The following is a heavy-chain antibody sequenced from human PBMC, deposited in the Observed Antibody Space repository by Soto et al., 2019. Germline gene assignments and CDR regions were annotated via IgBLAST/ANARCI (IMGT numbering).Heavy chain of an antibody. CDR3: EMRGIAAAGSPNWFDP. CDR1: GGTFSSYA. Sequence: QVQLVQSGAEVKKPGSSVKVSCKASGGTFSSYAISWVRQAPGQGLEWMGGIIPIFGTANYAQKFQGRVTITADESTSTAYMELSSLRSEDTAVYYCEMRGIAAAGSPNWFDPWGQGTLVTVSS. D-gene: IGHD6-13*01. V-gene: IGHV1-69*01. CDR2: IIPIFGTA. J-gene: IGHJ5*02.